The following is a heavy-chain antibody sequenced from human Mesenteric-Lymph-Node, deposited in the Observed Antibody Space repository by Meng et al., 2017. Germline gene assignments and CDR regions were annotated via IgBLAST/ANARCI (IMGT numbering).Heavy chain of an antibody. CDR2: IYYSGST. CDR1: GASITSSSYY. V-gene: IGHV4-39*07. CDR3: ARGPTVKYFDY. J-gene: IGHJ4*02. Sequence: SETLSPTCTVSGASITSSSYYWGWIRQPPGKGLEWIGSIYYSGSTYYNPSLESRVTISVDTSKNQFSLKLSSVAAADTAVYYCARGPTVKYFDYWGQGTLVTVSS. D-gene: IGHD2/OR15-2a*01.